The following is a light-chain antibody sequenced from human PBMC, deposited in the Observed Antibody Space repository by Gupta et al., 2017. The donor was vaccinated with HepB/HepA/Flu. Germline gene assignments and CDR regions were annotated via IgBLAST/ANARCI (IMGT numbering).Light chain of an antibody. CDR2: EDT. CDR3: YSSDTSGGYRV. V-gene: IGLV3-10*01. J-gene: IGLJ3*02. CDR1: ACPKKN. Sequence: SYDLKQPPSVSVSPGQTARITCSGDACPKKNAYWYQQKSAAAPVLLIYEDTKRRSGVPQKFSASTSGTMATLTISGAQVEEEADYYCYSSDTSGGYRVFGGGTLLTVL.